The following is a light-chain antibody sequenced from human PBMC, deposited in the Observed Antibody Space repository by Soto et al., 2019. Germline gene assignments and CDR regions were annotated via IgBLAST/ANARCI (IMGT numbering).Light chain of an antibody. CDR1: ETISPD. Sequence: DIQMTQSPSSLSVSVGDRVTISCRSSETISPDLSWYEQKFGEAPKRLIYYVSTLQGGVPSRFSGGGSGTEFNLTIDTLQPEDLATYFCQQRYSMPFTFGPGTKVEI. J-gene: IGKJ3*01. CDR3: QQRYSMPFT. V-gene: IGKV1-39*01. CDR2: YVS.